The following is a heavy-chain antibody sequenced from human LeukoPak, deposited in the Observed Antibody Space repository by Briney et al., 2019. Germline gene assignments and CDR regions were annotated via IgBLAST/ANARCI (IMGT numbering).Heavy chain of an antibody. J-gene: IGHJ5*02. CDR1: GGSKQKYY. V-gene: IGHV4-59*01. CDR3: ARDLSSSDYFGWFYP. CDR2: IYYTGST. D-gene: IGHD3-22*01. Sequence: PSETLSLTCTVSGGSKQKYYEIGIRQPPGKGLEWIGYIYYTGSTNYNPSLKSRVTISVDTSKNQFSLKLSSVTAADTAVYYCARDLSSSDYFGWFYPWPQGTLVTVSS.